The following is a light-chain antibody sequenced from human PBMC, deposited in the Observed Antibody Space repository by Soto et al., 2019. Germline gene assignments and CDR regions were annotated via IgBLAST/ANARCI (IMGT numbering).Light chain of an antibody. Sequence: DIPMTQSPSSLSASVGDRVTITCRASQSISSYLNWYQQKPGKAPKLLIYAASSLQSGVPSRFSGSGSGTDFTLTSSSLQPEDFATYYCQQSYSTPRTFGQGTKVVIK. CDR3: QQSYSTPRT. CDR1: QSISSY. V-gene: IGKV1-39*01. CDR2: AAS. J-gene: IGKJ1*01.